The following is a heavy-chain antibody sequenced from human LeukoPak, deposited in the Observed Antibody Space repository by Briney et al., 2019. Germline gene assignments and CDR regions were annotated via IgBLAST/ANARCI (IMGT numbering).Heavy chain of an antibody. Sequence: ASVKVSCKASGYTFSGYYMHWVRQAPGQGPEWMGWINPNSGGTNYAQKFQGRVTMTRDTSISTAYMDLSGLRSDDTAVYYCARDEYSGFDQSKHFDSWGQGTLVTVSS. CDR1: GYTFSGYY. CDR3: ARDEYSGFDQSKHFDS. CDR2: INPNSGGT. V-gene: IGHV1-2*02. J-gene: IGHJ4*02. D-gene: IGHD5-12*01.